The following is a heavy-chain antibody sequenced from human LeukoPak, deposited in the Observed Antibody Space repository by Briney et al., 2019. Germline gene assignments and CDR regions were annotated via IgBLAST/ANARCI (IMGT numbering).Heavy chain of an antibody. V-gene: IGHV3-23*01. CDR2: ITGMGSST. Sequence: GGSLRLSCAASGFSFSSYAMSWVRQAPGKGLEWVSAITGMGSSTFYADAVKGRFTISKDNSKNTLYLQMNSLRAEDTAVYYCAKRVSGWYLVDYWGQGALVTVSS. D-gene: IGHD6-19*01. J-gene: IGHJ4*02. CDR3: AKRVSGWYLVDY. CDR1: GFSFSSYA.